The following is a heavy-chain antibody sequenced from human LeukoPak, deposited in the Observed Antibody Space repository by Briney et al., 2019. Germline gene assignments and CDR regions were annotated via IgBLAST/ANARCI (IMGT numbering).Heavy chain of an antibody. CDR1: GGSISSSIYY. CDR3: ARRRGYDHFDY. V-gene: IGHV4-39*01. Sequence: SETLSLTCTVSGGSISSSIYYWCWIRQPPGKGLEWIGNMYYSGSTYYNPSLKSRVTISVDTSKNQFSLKLSSVTAADTAVYYCARRRGYDHFDYWGQGTLVTVSS. CDR2: MYYSGST. D-gene: IGHD5-12*01. J-gene: IGHJ4*02.